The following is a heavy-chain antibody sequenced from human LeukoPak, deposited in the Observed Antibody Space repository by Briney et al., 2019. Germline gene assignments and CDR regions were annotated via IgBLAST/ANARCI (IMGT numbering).Heavy chain of an antibody. CDR2: MSSNGGST. D-gene: IGHD1-1*01. CDR3: VKDSSSGRGYFYYAMDV. J-gene: IGHJ6*02. Sequence: GGSLRLSCSASGFTFSTYPMHWVRQAPGKGLEYVSAMSSNGGSTYYADSVKGRFTISRDNSKNTLYLQMGSLRDQDTAVYYCVKDSSSGRGYFYYAMDVWGQGTTVTVSS. CDR1: GFTFSTYP. V-gene: IGHV3-64D*09.